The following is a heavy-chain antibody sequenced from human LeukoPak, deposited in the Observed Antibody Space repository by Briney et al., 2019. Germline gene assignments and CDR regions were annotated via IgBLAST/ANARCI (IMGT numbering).Heavy chain of an antibody. Sequence: PSETLSLTCAVYGGSFSGYYWSWIRQPPGKGLEWIGEINHSGSTNYNPSLKSRVTISVDTSKNQFSLKLSSVTAADTAVYYCARVVRTTVTSSWFDPWGQGTLVTVSS. D-gene: IGHD4-17*01. CDR1: GGSFSGYY. V-gene: IGHV4-34*01. J-gene: IGHJ5*02. CDR3: ARVVRTTVTSSWFDP. CDR2: INHSGST.